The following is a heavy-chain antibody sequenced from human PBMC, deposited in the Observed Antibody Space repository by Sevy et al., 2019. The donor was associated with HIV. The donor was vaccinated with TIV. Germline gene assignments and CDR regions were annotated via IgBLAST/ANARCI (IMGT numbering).Heavy chain of an antibody. CDR3: ATEGSYGDYVYYFDY. D-gene: IGHD4-17*01. CDR2: FDPEDGET. CDR1: GYTLTELS. V-gene: IGHV1-24*01. J-gene: IGHJ4*02. Sequence: ASVKVSCKVSGYTLTELSMHWVRQAPGKGIEWMGGFDPEDGETIYAQKFQGRVTMTEDTSTDTAYMELSSLRSEDTAVYYCATEGSYGDYVYYFDYLGQGTVVTVSS.